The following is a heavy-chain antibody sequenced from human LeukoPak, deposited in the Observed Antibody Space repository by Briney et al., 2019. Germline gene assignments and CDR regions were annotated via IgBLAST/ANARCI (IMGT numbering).Heavy chain of an antibody. V-gene: IGHV3-23*01. Sequence: GGSLRLSCAASGFTFHNNGMSWVRQAPGKGLEWVSAISGSSRSTYHAESVKGRFTISRDNSKNTLFLQMNSLRAEDTAVYYCAKGDIVVVVAATDYWGQGTLVTVSS. D-gene: IGHD2-15*01. CDR1: GFTFHNNG. CDR2: ISGSSRST. J-gene: IGHJ4*02. CDR3: AKGDIVVVVAATDY.